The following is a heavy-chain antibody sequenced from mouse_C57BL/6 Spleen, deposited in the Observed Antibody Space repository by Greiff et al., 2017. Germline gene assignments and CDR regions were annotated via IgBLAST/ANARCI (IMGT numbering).Heavy chain of an antibody. CDR1: GFSLTSYA. CDR2: IWTGGGT. Sequence: QVTLKESGPGLVAPSQSLSITCTVSGFSLTSYAISWVRQPPGKGLEWLGVIWTGGGTNYNSALKSRLSISKDNSKSQVFLKMNSLQTDDTARYYCARNWGSSDYYAMDYWGQGTSVTVSS. D-gene: IGHD1-1*01. J-gene: IGHJ4*01. CDR3: ARNWGSSDYYAMDY. V-gene: IGHV2-9-1*01.